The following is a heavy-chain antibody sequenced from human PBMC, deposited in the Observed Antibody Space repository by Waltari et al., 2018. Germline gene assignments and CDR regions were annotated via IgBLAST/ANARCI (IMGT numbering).Heavy chain of an antibody. D-gene: IGHD6-19*01. J-gene: IGHJ4*02. CDR2: THHDGTT. V-gene: IGHV4-38-2*01. CDR3: AAVAWHYSVRIDY. CDR1: GHSIRSEYF. Sequence: QVQLQESGPGLVKPSETLSLTCAVFGHSIRSEYFWRWIRQPPGKGLEWIGTTHHDGTTFCIPSLQNRITISLDTSNNQFSLRLRSMTAADTAVYYCAAVAWHYSVRIDYWGQGTLVTVSS.